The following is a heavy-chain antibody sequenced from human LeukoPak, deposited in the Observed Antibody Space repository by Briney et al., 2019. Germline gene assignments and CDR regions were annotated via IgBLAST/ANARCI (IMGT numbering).Heavy chain of an antibody. J-gene: IGHJ3*02. V-gene: IGHV3-21*01. CDR3: ARDQDYYDSTGAFDI. D-gene: IGHD3-22*01. CDR1: GFTFSRFT. Sequence: GGSLRLSCAASGFTFSRFTMNWVRQAPGKGLEWVSSISSSSSYIYYADSVKGRFTISRDNAKNSLYLQMNSLRAEDTAVYYCARDQDYYDSTGAFDIWGQGTMVTVSS. CDR2: ISSSSSYI.